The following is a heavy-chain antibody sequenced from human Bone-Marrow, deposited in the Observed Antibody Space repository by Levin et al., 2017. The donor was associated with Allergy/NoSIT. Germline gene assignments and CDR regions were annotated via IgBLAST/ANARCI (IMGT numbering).Heavy chain of an antibody. CDR1: GFTFDDYA. CDR3: AKDISRYSGYAESVGEGFDY. CDR2: ISWDGGST. D-gene: IGHD5-12*01. Sequence: GGSLRLSCAASGFTFDDYAMHWVRQAPGKGLEWVSLISWDGGSTYYADSVKGRFTISRDNSKNSLYLQMNSLRAEDTALYYCAKDISRYSGYAESVGEGFDYWGQGTLVTVSS. V-gene: IGHV3-43D*04. J-gene: IGHJ4*02.